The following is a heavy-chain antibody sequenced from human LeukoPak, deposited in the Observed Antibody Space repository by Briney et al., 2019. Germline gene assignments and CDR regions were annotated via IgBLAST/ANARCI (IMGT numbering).Heavy chain of an antibody. CDR1: GGSISSHY. J-gene: IGHJ4*02. CDR2: IYYSGST. Sequence: SETLSLTCTVSGGSISSHYWSWIRQPPGKGLEWTGYIYYSGSTNYNPSLKSRVTISVDTSKNQFSLKLSSVTAADTAVYYCARGRDGYNSRRFDYWGQGTLVTVSS. V-gene: IGHV4-59*11. D-gene: IGHD5-24*01. CDR3: ARGRDGYNSRRFDY.